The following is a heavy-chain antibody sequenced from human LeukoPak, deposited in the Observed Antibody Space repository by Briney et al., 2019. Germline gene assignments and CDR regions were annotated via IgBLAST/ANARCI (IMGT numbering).Heavy chain of an antibody. V-gene: IGHV4-59*12. Sequence: SETLSLTCTVSGGSISRYYWSWIRQPPGKGLEWIGYIYYSGSTNYNPSLKSRVTISVDTSKNQFSLKLSSVTAADTAVYYCARDQQGSYFSNGFDPWGQGTLVTVSS. CDR2: IYYSGST. D-gene: IGHD1-26*01. CDR1: GGSISRYY. J-gene: IGHJ5*02. CDR3: ARDQQGSYFSNGFDP.